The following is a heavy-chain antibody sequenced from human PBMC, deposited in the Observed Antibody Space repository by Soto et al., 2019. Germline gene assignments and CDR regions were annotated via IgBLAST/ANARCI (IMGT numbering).Heavy chain of an antibody. D-gene: IGHD5-18*01. Sequence: PSETLSLTCAVYGGSFSGYYWSWIRQPPGKWLEWIGEINHSGSTNYNPSLKSRVTISVYTSKNHFSLKLSSVTAAYTPVYYCASITAMLPHFAYWGQGTLVTVSS. V-gene: IGHV4-34*01. CDR1: GGSFSGYY. CDR2: INHSGST. J-gene: IGHJ4*02. CDR3: ASITAMLPHFAY.